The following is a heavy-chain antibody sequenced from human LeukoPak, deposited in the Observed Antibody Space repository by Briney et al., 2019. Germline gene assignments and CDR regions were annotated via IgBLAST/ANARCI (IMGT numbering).Heavy chain of an antibody. J-gene: IGHJ4*02. Sequence: GGSLRLSCAASAFSFSASAMNWVRQAPGRGLEWVSSIDPSGYTTFYAASVKGRFTISRDNAENSQYLQMNSLRAEDTALYFCASGIRERGFDSWGQGTLVTVSS. V-gene: IGHV3-21*01. D-gene: IGHD1-1*01. CDR3: ASGIRERGFDS. CDR1: AFSFSASA. CDR2: IDPSGYTT.